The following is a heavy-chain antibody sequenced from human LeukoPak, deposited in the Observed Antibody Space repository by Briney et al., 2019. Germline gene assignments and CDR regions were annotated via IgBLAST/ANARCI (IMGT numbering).Heavy chain of an antibody. D-gene: IGHD3-9*01. CDR2: IVPIFGTA. CDR3: ARPLDYDILTGYCPFGY. CDR1: GGTFSSYA. V-gene: IGHV1-69*13. J-gene: IGHJ4*02. Sequence: SVKVSCKASGGTFSSYAISWVRQAPGQGLEWMGGIVPIFGTANYAQKFQGRVTITADESTSTAYMELSSLRSEDTAVYYCARPLDYDILTGYCPFGYWGQGTLVTVSS.